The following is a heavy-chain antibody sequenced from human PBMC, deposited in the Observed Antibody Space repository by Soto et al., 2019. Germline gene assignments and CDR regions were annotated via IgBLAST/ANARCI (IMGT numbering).Heavy chain of an antibody. CDR2: ISYDGNIK. J-gene: IGHJ4*02. CDR3: AKCLGPGPALVDDY. CDR1: GFAFSNFG. Sequence: QVQLVESGGGVVQPGRSLRLSCAASGFAFSNFGMHWVRQAPGKGLAWVAAISYDGNIKYYADSVKGRFTISRDNSKNTLFLQMNSLRTEDTPVYYCAKCLGPGPALVDDYWGQGTLVTVSS. D-gene: IGHD3-16*01. V-gene: IGHV3-30*18.